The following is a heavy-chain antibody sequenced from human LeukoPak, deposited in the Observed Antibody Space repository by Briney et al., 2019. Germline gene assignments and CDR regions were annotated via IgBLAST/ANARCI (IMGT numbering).Heavy chain of an antibody. J-gene: IGHJ4*02. CDR1: GYNYPDYW. CDR2: IYPGDSNP. Sequence: GESLKISCKGSGYNYPDYWIGWVRQMPGKGLEWMGIIYPGDSNPKYSPSFQGQVTISVDKSISTAYLQWSSLKASDTAMYYCARLVVPAAPVDYWGQGTLVTVSS. D-gene: IGHD2-2*01. V-gene: IGHV5-51*01. CDR3: ARLVVPAAPVDY.